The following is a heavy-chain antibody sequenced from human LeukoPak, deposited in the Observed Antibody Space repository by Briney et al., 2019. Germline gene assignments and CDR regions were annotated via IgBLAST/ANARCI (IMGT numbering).Heavy chain of an antibody. V-gene: IGHV1-69*01. Sequence: VASVKVSCKASGGTFSSYAISWVRQAPGQGLEWMGGIIPIFGTANYAQKFQGRVTITADESTSTAYMELSSLRSEDTAVYYCARINSYYYDSSGSYWGQGTLVTVSS. J-gene: IGHJ4*02. CDR3: ARINSYYYDSSGSY. CDR1: GGTFSSYA. CDR2: IIPIFGTA. D-gene: IGHD3-22*01.